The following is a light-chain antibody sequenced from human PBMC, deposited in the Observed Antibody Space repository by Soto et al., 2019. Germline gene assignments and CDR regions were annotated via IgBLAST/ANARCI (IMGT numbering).Light chain of an antibody. CDR2: AAN. CDR3: QQTYNPPFT. J-gene: IGKJ3*01. CDR1: QSISSY. Sequence: DIQMTQSPSSLSASVGDRVTITCRASQSISSYLNWYQQRPGKAPKLLIYAANTLQSGVPSRFSGSGSGTDFTLTISSLQPGDFATYYCQQTYNPPFTFGPGTKVDIK. V-gene: IGKV1-39*01.